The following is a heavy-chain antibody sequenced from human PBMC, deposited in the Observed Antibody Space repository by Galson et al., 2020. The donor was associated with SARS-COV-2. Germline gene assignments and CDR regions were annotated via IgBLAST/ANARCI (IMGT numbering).Heavy chain of an antibody. CDR3: ARWWGYCGGDCYSGWYFDL. J-gene: IGHJ2*01. D-gene: IGHD2-21*02. CDR1: GFTFSSYS. V-gene: IGHV3-21*01. Sequence: GESLKISCAASGFTFSSYSMNWVRQAPGKGLEWVSSISSSSSYIYYADSVKGRFTISRDNAKNSLYLQMNSLRAEDTAVYYCARWWGYCGGDCYSGWYFDLWGRGTLVTVSS. CDR2: ISSSSSYI.